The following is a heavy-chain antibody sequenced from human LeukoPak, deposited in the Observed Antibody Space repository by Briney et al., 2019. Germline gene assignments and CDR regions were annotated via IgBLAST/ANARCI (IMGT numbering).Heavy chain of an antibody. CDR2: INWNGGST. CDR1: GFTFDDYG. V-gene: IGHV3-20*04. J-gene: IGHJ4*02. Sequence: GGSLRLSCAASGFTFDDYGMRWVRQAPGKGLEWVSGINWNGGSTGYADSVKGRFTISRDNAKNSLYLQMNSLRAEDTALYYCARDPYSSGWYGAPVYWGQGTLVTVSS. CDR3: ARDPYSSGWYGAPVY. D-gene: IGHD6-19*01.